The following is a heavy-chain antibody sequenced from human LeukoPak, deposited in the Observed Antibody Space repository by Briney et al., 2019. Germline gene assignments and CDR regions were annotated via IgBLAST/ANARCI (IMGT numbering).Heavy chain of an antibody. J-gene: IGHJ4*02. CDR1: GYSFTSYW. CDR2: IYPADSDT. D-gene: IGHD3-16*01. Sequence: GESLKISCKGSGYSFTSYWIGWVRQMPGKGLEWMGFIYPADSDTRYSPSFQGQVTISVDKSISTAYLHWSSLKASDSAMYFCARSLYNYDYIWALDCWGQGTLVTVSS. CDR3: ARSLYNYDYIWALDC. V-gene: IGHV5-51*01.